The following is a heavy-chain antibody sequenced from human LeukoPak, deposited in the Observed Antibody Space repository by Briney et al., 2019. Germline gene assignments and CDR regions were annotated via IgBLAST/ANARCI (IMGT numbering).Heavy chain of an antibody. D-gene: IGHD2-2*01. CDR2: ISGRGGST. Sequence: PGGSLRLSCAASGFTFSSYAMSWVRQAPGKGLEGGSSISGRGGSTYYADSVKGRFTISRDNSKNTLYLQMNSLRAEDTAVYYCAKSLRLGYCSSTSCPIYYYMDVWGKGTTVTVSS. CDR1: GFTFSSYA. J-gene: IGHJ6*03. CDR3: AKSLRLGYCSSTSCPIYYYMDV. V-gene: IGHV3-23*01.